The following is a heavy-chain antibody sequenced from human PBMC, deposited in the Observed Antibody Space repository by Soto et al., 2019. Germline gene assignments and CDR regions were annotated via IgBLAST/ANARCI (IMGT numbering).Heavy chain of an antibody. CDR2: ISRSGSI. CDR1: GGSLTAGDYY. Sequence: QVQLQESGPGLAKPSQTLSLICTVSGGSLTAGDYYWSWLRQSPGGGLEWIGYISRSGSIFYNPSLQSRIPISLDTSKKQFSLNLNSVTAADTAVYFCARGNDYVYFSDSWGQGTLVTVSS. CDR3: ARGNDYVYFSDS. J-gene: IGHJ4*02. V-gene: IGHV4-30-4*01. D-gene: IGHD4-17*01.